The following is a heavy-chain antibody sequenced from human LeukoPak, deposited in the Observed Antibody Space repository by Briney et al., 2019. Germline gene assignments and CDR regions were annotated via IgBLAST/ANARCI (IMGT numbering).Heavy chain of an antibody. D-gene: IGHD4-17*01. CDR1: GVSFDDYY. CDR3: TRMTTGHDY. J-gene: IGHJ4*02. CDR2: INHSGYT. Sequence: PSETLSLTCAVSGVSFDDYYWSWVRQTLGKGLEWIGEINHSGYTNDSPSLKSRVTLSIDTSRKQFSLNLRSMTVADAGIYYCTRMTTGHDYWGQGTLVTVSS. V-gene: IGHV4-34*01.